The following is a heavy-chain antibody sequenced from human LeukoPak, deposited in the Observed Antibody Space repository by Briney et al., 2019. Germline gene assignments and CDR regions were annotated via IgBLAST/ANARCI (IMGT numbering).Heavy chain of an antibody. CDR1: GGSMSSGSYY. V-gene: IGHV4-39*01. D-gene: IGHD3-10*01. CDR2: FYYSGST. J-gene: IGHJ4*02. CDR3: ARHNRGFGELLDPFDY. Sequence: SETLSLTCTVSGGSMSSGSYYWGWIRQPPGKGLEWIGSFYYSGSTFYNPSLKSRVTISVDTSKNQFSLKLSSVTAADTAVYYCARHNRGFGELLDPFDYWGQGTLATVSS.